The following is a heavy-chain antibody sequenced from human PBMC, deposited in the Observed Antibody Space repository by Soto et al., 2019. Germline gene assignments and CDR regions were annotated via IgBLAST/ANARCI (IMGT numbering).Heavy chain of an antibody. CDR2: ISHSGST. CDR3: ARVGRTTVTKD. D-gene: IGHD1-1*01. V-gene: IGHV4-4*02. CDR1: GASISRSDW. J-gene: IGHJ4*02. Sequence: SETLSLTCAVSGASISRSDWWNWVRQPPGKGLEWIGEISHSGSTIYNPSLKSRVTISVDTSKNQFSLKLSSVTAADTAVYYCARVGRTTVTKDWGQGTLVTVSS.